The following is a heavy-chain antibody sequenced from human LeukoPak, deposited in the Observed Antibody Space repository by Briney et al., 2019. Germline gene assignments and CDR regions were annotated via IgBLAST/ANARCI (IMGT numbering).Heavy chain of an antibody. CDR1: GFTFSNYG. J-gene: IGHJ4*02. Sequence: GGSLRLSCAASGFTFSNYGMHWVRQAPGKGLAPGKGLEWVAFIDYDGSNKYYADSVKGRFTISRDNSKNTLYLQMNSLRAEDTAVYYCAKDRYSIWYLTIDHWGQGTLVTVSS. D-gene: IGHD6-13*01. V-gene: IGHV3-30*02. CDR3: AKDRYSIWYLTIDH. CDR2: IDYDGSNK.